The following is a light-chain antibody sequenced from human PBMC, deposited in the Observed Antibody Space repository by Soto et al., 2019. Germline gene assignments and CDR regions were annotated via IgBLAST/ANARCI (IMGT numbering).Light chain of an antibody. CDR1: QSINNGY. CDR3: QQFGSSPGFT. V-gene: IGKV3-20*01. Sequence: EIVLTQSPGTLSLSPGERATLSCRASQSINNGYLAWYQQKPGQAPRLHVYGASSRATGIPNRFSGSGSGTGCTLTISRPEPQEFAVYYCQQFGSSPGFTFGPGTKVHI. J-gene: IGKJ3*01. CDR2: GAS.